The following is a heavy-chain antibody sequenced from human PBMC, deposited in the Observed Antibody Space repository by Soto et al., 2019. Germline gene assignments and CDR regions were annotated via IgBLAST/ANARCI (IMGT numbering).Heavy chain of an antibody. D-gene: IGHD5-12*01. Sequence: QVQLVQSGAEVKKPGSSVKVSCKASGGTFSSYAISWVRQAPGQGLEWMGGIIPIFGTANYAQKFQGRATITAAESTSTASMELSSLRSEDTAVYSCASAQGYSGYEGLSNWGQGTLVTVSS. V-gene: IGHV1-69*12. CDR2: IIPIFGTA. CDR3: ASAQGYSGYEGLSN. CDR1: GGTFSSYA. J-gene: IGHJ4*02.